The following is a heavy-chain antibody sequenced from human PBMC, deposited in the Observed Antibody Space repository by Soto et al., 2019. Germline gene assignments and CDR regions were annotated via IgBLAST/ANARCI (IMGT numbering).Heavy chain of an antibody. D-gene: IGHD6-13*01. CDR3: AIAAAGTWYFDY. CDR2: IYYSGST. Sequence: PSETLSLTCTVSGGSISSYYWSWIRQPPGKGLEWIGYIYYSGSTNYNPSLKGRVTISVDTSKNQFSLKLSSVTAADTAVYYCAIAAAGTWYFDYWGQGTLVTVSS. J-gene: IGHJ4*02. V-gene: IGHV4-59*01. CDR1: GGSISSYY.